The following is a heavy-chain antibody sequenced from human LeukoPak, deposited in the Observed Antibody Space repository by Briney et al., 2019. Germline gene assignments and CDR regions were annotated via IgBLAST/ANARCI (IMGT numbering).Heavy chain of an antibody. V-gene: IGHV1-8*01. CDR3: ARGHRIAMVTRRPYYYYMDV. D-gene: IGHD5-18*01. CDR2: MNPNSGNT. J-gene: IGHJ6*03. CDR1: GYTFTSYD. Sequence: ASVKVSCKASGYTFTSYDINWVRQATGQGLESMGWMNPNSGNTGYAQKFQGRVTMTRNTSISTAYMELSSLRSEDTAVYYCARGHRIAMVTRRPYYYYMDVWGKGTTVTVSS.